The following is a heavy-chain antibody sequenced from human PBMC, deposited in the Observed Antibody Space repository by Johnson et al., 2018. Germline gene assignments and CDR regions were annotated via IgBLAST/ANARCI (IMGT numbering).Heavy chain of an antibody. J-gene: IGHJ5*02. CDR1: GFTFSSYW. CDR2: ISSSSSYI. V-gene: IGHV3-21*01. Sequence: VQLVESGGGLVQPGGSLRLSCAASGFTFSSYWMSWVRQAPGKGLEWVSSISSSSSYIYYADSVKGRFTISKDNSKNTLYRQMNSLRAEDTAVYYCAKDHQGWFDPWGQGTLVTVSS. CDR3: AKDHQGWFDP.